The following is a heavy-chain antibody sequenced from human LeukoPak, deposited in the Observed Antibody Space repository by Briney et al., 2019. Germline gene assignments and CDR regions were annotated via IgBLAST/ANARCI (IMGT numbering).Heavy chain of an antibody. CDR3: ARRATVTTNDAFDI. V-gene: IGHV5-51*01. Sequence: GESLKISCKGSGYSFTSYWIGWVRQMPGKGLEWMGIIYPGDSDTRYSSSFQGQVTISADKSITTAYLQWSSLRASDTAMYYCARRATVTTNDAFDIWGQGTMVTVSS. CDR1: GYSFTSYW. D-gene: IGHD4-17*01. J-gene: IGHJ3*02. CDR2: IYPGDSDT.